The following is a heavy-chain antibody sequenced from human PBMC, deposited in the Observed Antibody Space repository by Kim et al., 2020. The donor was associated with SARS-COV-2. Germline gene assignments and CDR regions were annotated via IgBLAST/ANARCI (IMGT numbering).Heavy chain of an antibody. CDR3: ARQQRGGKQVGATYYYYGMDV. Sequence: ASVKVSCKASGYTFTGYYMHWVRQAPGQGLEWMGRINPNSGGTNYAQQFQGRVTMTRDTSISTAYMELSRLRTDDTAVYYCARQQRGGKQVGATYYYYGMDVWGQGTTVTIPS. CDR1: GYTFTGYY. D-gene: IGHD1-26*01. J-gene: IGHJ6*02. V-gene: IGHV1-2*06. CDR2: INPNSGGT.